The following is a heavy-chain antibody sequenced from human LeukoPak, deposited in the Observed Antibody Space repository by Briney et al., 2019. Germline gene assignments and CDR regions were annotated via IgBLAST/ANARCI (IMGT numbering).Heavy chain of an antibody. CDR2: IYYSGST. Sequence: SETLSLTCTVSGGSISSYYWSWIRQPPGKGQEWIGYIYYSGSTNYNPSLKSRVTISVDTSKNQFSLKLSSVTAADTAVYYCARHGRSIAAAGTRWFDPWGQGTLVTVSS. CDR1: GGSISSYY. J-gene: IGHJ5*02. D-gene: IGHD6-13*01. V-gene: IGHV4-59*08. CDR3: ARHGRSIAAAGTRWFDP.